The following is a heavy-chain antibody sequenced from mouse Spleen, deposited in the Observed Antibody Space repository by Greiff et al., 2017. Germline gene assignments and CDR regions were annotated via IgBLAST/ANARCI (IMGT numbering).Heavy chain of an antibody. Sequence: VQLVESGPGLVAPSQSLSITCTISGFSLTSYGVHWVRQPPGKGLEWLVVIWSDGSTTYNSALKSRLSISKDNSKSQVFLKMNSLQTDDTAMYYCARHGNYRYDRDAMDYWGQGTSVTVSS. CDR1: GFSLTSYG. CDR3: ARHGNYRYDRDAMDY. CDR2: IWSDGST. J-gene: IGHJ4*01. D-gene: IGHD2-14*01. V-gene: IGHV2-6-1*01.